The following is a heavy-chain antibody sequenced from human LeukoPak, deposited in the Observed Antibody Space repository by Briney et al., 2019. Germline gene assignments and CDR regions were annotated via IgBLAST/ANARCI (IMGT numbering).Heavy chain of an antibody. CDR1: GFTFSSYW. D-gene: IGHD6-19*01. J-gene: IGHJ6*02. Sequence: GGSLRLSCAASGFTFSSYWMSWVRQAPGKGLEWVANIKQDGSEKYYVDSVKGRFTISRDNAKNSLYLQMNSLRAEDTAAYYCASSIAVAGGRPDYYYYYGMDVWGQGTTVTVSS. CDR2: IKQDGSEK. CDR3: ASSIAVAGGRPDYYYYYGMDV. V-gene: IGHV3-7*01.